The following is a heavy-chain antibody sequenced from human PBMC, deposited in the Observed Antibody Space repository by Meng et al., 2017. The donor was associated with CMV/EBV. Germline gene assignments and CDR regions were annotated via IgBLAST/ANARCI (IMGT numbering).Heavy chain of an antibody. Sequence: QGQSQQWGAGLLKPSETLSLTCAVYGGSFSGYYWSWIRQPPGKGLEWIGEINHSGSTNYNPSLKSRVTISVDTSKNQFSLKLSSVTAADTAVYYCARGVGGWFDPWGQGTLVTVSS. J-gene: IGHJ5*02. V-gene: IGHV4-34*01. CDR2: INHSGST. D-gene: IGHD1-26*01. CDR1: GGSFSGYY. CDR3: ARGVGGWFDP.